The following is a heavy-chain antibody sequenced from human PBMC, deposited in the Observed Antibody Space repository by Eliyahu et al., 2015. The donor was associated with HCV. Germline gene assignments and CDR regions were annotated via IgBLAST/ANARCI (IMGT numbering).Heavy chain of an antibody. J-gene: IGHJ5*02. V-gene: IGHV4-59*12. CDR1: GVSISDYY. CDR2: IYNSGDT. Sequence: QVQLQESGPGLVKPSETLSLTCTVSGVSISDYYWSWIRQPPGKGLEWIGYIYNSGDTNYNPPLKSRVSISVDTSKSQFSLKLRSVTAADTAVYYCARDLGLVPGTRNWFDPWGQGTLVTVSS. CDR3: ARDLGLVPGTRNWFDP. D-gene: IGHD3-16*01.